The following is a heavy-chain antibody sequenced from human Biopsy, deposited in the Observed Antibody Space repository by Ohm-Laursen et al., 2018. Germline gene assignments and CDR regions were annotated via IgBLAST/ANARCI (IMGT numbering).Heavy chain of an antibody. CDR1: GDSIFGGGYY. D-gene: IGHD3-22*01. CDR3: ARAKTQDRSFPDWYFDL. V-gene: IGHV4-31*11. CDR2: IFFSGDT. J-gene: IGHJ2*01. Sequence: SQTQSLTCAVSGDSIFGGGYYWTWIRQHPEKGLEWLGYIFFSGDTHYNPSLRSRVDISSDMSKNEFYLRLYSVTAADTAVYYCARAKTQDRSFPDWYFDLWGRGTLVTVSS.